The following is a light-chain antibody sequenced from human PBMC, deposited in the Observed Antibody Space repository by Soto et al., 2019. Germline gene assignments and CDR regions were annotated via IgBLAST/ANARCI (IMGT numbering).Light chain of an antibody. V-gene: IGLV1-44*01. CDR1: NSNIGSHT. J-gene: IGLJ1*01. CDR2: SNN. Sequence: QSVLTQAPSASGTPGQGVTISCSGSNSNIGSHTVNWYQQLPGTAPKLLIYSNNQRPSGVPDRFSGSGSGTSDSLAISGLQYEDEADYYCAAWDDSMNGYVFGTGTKVTVL. CDR3: AAWDDSMNGYV.